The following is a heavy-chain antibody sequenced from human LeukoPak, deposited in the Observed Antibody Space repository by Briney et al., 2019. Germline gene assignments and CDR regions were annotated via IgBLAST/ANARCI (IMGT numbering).Heavy chain of an antibody. V-gene: IGHV1-46*01. J-gene: IGHJ4*02. CDR2: INPSGGST. CDR3: ARDPRGDGYNPDY. Sequence: ASVNVSCKASGYTFTTYYIHWVRQAPGQGLEWMGIINPSGGSTTYAQAFQGRVTMTRDTSTSTVYMELRSLRSEDTAVYYCARDPRGDGYNPDYWGQGTLVTVSS. D-gene: IGHD5-24*01. CDR1: GYTFTTYY.